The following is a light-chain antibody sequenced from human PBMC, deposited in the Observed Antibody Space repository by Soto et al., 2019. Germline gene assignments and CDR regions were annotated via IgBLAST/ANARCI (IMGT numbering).Light chain of an antibody. V-gene: IGKV1-5*03. CDR3: QHYNSYSEA. Sequence: DIQMTQAPSTLSASVGDRVTITCRASQSISSWLAWYQQKPGKAPKLLIYKASTLKSGVPSRFSGSGSGTEFNLTISSLQPDDFATYYCQHYNSYSEACGQGTQVDIK. J-gene: IGKJ1*01. CDR1: QSISSW. CDR2: KAS.